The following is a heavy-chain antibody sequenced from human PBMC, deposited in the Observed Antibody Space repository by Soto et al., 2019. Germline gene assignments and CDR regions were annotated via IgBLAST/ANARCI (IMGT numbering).Heavy chain of an antibody. Sequence: QTLSLTCAISGDSVSSSSAAWNWIRQSPSRGLEWLGRTYYRSKWYNDYAVSVKSRITINPDTSKNQFSLQLDSVTPEDTAVYYCARDLSGSGWYGNYYYYMDVWGKGTTVTVSS. D-gene: IGHD6-19*01. CDR3: ARDLSGSGWYGNYYYYMDV. CDR2: TYYRSKWYN. J-gene: IGHJ6*03. CDR1: GDSVSSSSAA. V-gene: IGHV6-1*01.